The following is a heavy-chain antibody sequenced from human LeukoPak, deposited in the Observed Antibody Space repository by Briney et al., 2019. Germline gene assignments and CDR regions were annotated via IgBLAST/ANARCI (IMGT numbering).Heavy chain of an antibody. Sequence: GESLKISCKGSGYSFTSYWIGWVRHMPGKGLEWMGIIYPGDSDTRYSPSFQGQVTISADKSISTAYLQWSSLKASDTAMYYCATLPPTGYSSGWYGPAYYFDYWGQGTLVTVSS. D-gene: IGHD6-19*01. CDR2: IYPGDSDT. CDR3: ATLPPTGYSSGWYGPAYYFDY. CDR1: GYSFTSYW. V-gene: IGHV5-51*01. J-gene: IGHJ4*02.